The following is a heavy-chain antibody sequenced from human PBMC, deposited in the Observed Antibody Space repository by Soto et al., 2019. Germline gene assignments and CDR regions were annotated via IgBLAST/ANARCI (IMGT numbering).Heavy chain of an antibody. Sequence: GGSLRLSCAASGFTFSSHGMHWVRQAPGKGLEWVAVISDDGSNKYYADSVKGRFTISRDNFKNTLYLQMNSLRAEDTAIYYCAKASGYCDITTCYPDYWGQGTLVTVSS. V-gene: IGHV3-30*18. CDR3: AKASGYCDITTCYPDY. J-gene: IGHJ4*02. CDR2: ISDDGSNK. CDR1: GFTFSSHG. D-gene: IGHD2-2*01.